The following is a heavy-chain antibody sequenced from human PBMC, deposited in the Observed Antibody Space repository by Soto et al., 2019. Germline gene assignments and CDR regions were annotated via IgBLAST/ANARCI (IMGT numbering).Heavy chain of an antibody. CDR2: IIPIFGTA. J-gene: IGHJ4*02. D-gene: IGHD3-9*01. Sequence: ASVKVSCKASGGTFSSYAISWVRQAPGQGLEWMGGIIPIFGTANYAQKFQGRVTITADESTSTAYMELSSLRSEDTAVYYCARGQRYFEKQLYYFDYWGQGTLVTVSS. CDR3: ARGQRYFEKQLYYFDY. CDR1: GGTFSSYA. V-gene: IGHV1-69*13.